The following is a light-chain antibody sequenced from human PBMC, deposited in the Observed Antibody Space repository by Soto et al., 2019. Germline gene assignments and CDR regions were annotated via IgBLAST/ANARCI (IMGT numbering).Light chain of an antibody. Sequence: QSALTQPASVSGSPGQSITISCTGTSSDVGDYNYVSWYQEHPGKAPKLMIYDVSNRPSGVSNCFSGSKSGSTASLTISGLQAEDEADYYCSSYTSSTTRVFGTGTKLTVL. V-gene: IGLV2-14*01. CDR1: SSDVGDYNY. CDR3: SSYTSSTTRV. CDR2: DVS. J-gene: IGLJ1*01.